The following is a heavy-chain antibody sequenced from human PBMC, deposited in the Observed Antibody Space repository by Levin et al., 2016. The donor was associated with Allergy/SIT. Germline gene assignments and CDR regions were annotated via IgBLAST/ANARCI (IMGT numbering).Heavy chain of an antibody. CDR3: TTGSSGWEDDAFDI. CDR1: GFTFSNAW. D-gene: IGHD6-19*01. J-gene: IGHJ3*02. Sequence: GGSLRLSCAASGFTFSNAWMSWVRQAPGKGLEWVGRIKSKTDGGTTDYAAPVKGRFTISRDDSKNTLYLQMNSLKTEDTAVYYCTTGSSGWEDDAFDIWGQGTMVTVSS. V-gene: IGHV3-15*01. CDR2: IKSKTDGGTT.